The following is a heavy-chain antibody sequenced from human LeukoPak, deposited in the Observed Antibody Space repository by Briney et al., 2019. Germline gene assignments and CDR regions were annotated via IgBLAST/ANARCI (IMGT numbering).Heavy chain of an antibody. Sequence: ASVKVSCKASGYTFTGYYMHWVRQAPGQGLEWMGWINPNSGGTNYAQKFQGRVTMTRDTSISTAYMELSRLRSDDTAVYYCARIAASYLQWLAYYFDYWGQGTLVTVSS. D-gene: IGHD6-19*01. CDR3: ARIAASYLQWLAYYFDY. V-gene: IGHV1-2*02. J-gene: IGHJ4*02. CDR1: GYTFTGYY. CDR2: INPNSGGT.